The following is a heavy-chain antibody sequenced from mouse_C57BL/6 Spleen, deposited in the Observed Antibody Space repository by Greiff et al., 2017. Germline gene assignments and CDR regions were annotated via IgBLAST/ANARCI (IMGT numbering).Heavy chain of an antibody. CDR1: GYTFTDYN. D-gene: IGHD1-1*01. CDR3: ARGYYGSRFDY. CDR2: FNPNNGGT. Sequence: EVQLQQSGPELVKPGASVKIPCKASGYTFTDYNMDWVKQSHGKSLEWIGDFNPNNGGTIYNQKFKGQATWTVDKSSSTAYMELRSLTSEDTAVYYCARGYYGSRFDYWGQGTTRTVSS. V-gene: IGHV1-18*01. J-gene: IGHJ2*01.